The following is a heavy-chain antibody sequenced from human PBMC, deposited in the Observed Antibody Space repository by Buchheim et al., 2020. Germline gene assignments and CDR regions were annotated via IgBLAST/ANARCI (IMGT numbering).Heavy chain of an antibody. CDR2: IYYSGST. J-gene: IGHJ4*02. V-gene: IGHV4-39*01. CDR3: ASKLLWFGELFRDY. D-gene: IGHD3-10*01. Sequence: QLQLQESGPGLVKPSETLSLTCTVSGGSISSSSYYWGWIRQPPGKGLEWIGSIYYSGSTYYNPSPKSRFTISVDTSKNQFSLKLSSVTAADTAVYYCASKLLWFGELFRDYWGQGTL. CDR1: GGSISSSSYY.